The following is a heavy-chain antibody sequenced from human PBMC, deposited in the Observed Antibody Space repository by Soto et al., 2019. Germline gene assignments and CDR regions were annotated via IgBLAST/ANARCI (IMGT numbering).Heavy chain of an antibody. CDR1: GFTFSNYG. D-gene: IGHD2-15*01. CDR2: ISYDGSHK. V-gene: IGHV3-30*18. CDR3: AKGAAPRYWSRRSCHPAGAY. Sequence: QVQLVESGGGVVQPGRSLRLSCAGSGFTFSNYGLHWVRQAPGKGLEWVAVISYDGSHKYYADSVKGRFTISRDNSMKMLDLQMDSLGSEDTGVYYCAKGAAPRYWSRRSCHPAGAYWGQGTLGSVSS. J-gene: IGHJ4*01.